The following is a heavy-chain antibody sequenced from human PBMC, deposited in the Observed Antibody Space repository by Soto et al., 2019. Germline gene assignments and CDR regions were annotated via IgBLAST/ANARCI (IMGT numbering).Heavy chain of an antibody. Sequence: EVQLVESGGGLVQPGGSLRLSCAASGFTFSSYSMNWVRQAPGKGLEWVSYISSSSSTIYYADSVKGRFTISRDNAKNTLDLQMNSLRDEDTAVYYCAREGGSLNWFDPWGQGTLVTVSS. D-gene: IGHD1-26*01. J-gene: IGHJ5*02. CDR1: GFTFSSYS. CDR2: ISSSSSTI. CDR3: AREGGSLNWFDP. V-gene: IGHV3-48*02.